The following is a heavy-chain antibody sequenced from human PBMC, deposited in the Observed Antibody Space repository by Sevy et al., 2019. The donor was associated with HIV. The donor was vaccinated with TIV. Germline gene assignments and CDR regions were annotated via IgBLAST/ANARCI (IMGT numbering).Heavy chain of an antibody. Sequence: GESLKISCKISGYTFTNYWIAWVRLMPGRGLEWMGVIHPADSDTRYSPSFQVHVPISADQSSSTTYLQWSSLVASDSAMYYCTRHRPFTGDILPGYLDYWGQGPLVTVSS. CDR1: GYTFTNYW. CDR3: TRHRPFTGDILPGYLDY. V-gene: IGHV5-51*01. J-gene: IGHJ4*02. CDR2: IHPADSDT. D-gene: IGHD3-9*01.